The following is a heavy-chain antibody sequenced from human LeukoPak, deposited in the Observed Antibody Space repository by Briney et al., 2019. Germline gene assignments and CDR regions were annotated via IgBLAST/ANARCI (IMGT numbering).Heavy chain of an antibody. V-gene: IGHV3-21*01. D-gene: IGHD5-12*01. CDR1: GFTFSSYS. J-gene: IGHJ4*02. Sequence: PGGSLRLSCAASGFTFSSYSMNWVRQAPGKGLEWVSSISSSSSYIYYADSVKGRFTISRDNAKNSLYLQMNSLRAEDTAVYYCARDWQYSGYDYYHFDYWGQGTLVTVSS. CDR3: ARDWQYSGYDYYHFDY. CDR2: ISSSSSYI.